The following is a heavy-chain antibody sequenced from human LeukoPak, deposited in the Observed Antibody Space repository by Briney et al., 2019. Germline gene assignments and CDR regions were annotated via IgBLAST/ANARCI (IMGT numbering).Heavy chain of an antibody. CDR3: ARDRGYGYHDSSGYF. V-gene: IGHV3-21*01. D-gene: IGHD3-22*01. Sequence: SGGSLRLSCAASGFTFSSYSMNWVRQAPGKGLEWVSWISSSSNYIYYADSVKVRFTISRDNAENSMYLQMNSLRDEDTAVYYCARDRGYGYHDSSGYFWGQGTLVTVSS. J-gene: IGHJ4*02. CDR2: ISSSSNYI. CDR1: GFTFSSYS.